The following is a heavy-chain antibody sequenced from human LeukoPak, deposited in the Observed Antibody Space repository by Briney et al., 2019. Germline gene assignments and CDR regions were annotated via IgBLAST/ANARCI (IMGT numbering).Heavy chain of an antibody. V-gene: IGHV1-8*02. J-gene: IGHJ5*02. CDR2: MNPNSGNT. CDR1: GYTFTGYY. CDR3: ARRLHSSRRWFDP. Sequence: GASVKVSCKASGYTFTGYYMHWVRQAPGQGLEWMGWMNPNSGNTGYAQKFQGRVTMTRNTSISTAYMELSSLRSEDTAVYYCARRLHSSRRWFDPWGQGTLVTVSS. D-gene: IGHD6-13*01.